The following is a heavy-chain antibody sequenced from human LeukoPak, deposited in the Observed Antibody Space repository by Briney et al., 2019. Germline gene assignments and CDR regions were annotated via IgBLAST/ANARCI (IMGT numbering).Heavy chain of an antibody. Sequence: GGSLRLSCAGSGFRFSSYGMSWVRQTPGKGLEWVSGISGSSLSTYYVDSVKGRFTISRDNSKNTLYLQMNSLRAEDTAVYYCARDKSSGWHDYWGQGTLVTVSS. CDR3: ARDKSSGWHDY. CDR1: GFRFSSYG. J-gene: IGHJ4*02. V-gene: IGHV3-23*01. CDR2: ISGSSLST. D-gene: IGHD3-9*01.